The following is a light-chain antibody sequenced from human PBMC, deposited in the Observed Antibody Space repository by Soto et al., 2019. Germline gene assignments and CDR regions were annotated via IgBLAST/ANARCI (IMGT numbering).Light chain of an antibody. CDR2: NVY. CDR3: TSYTNRYTYV. Sequence: QSVLTQPASVSGSPGQSITISCTGTSSDVGGYDYVGWYQQHPGKAPKLMIYNVYNRPSGVSFRFSGSKSGNTASLTISGLQTEDEADYYCTSYTNRYTYVFGTGTKSPS. CDR1: SSDVGGYDY. V-gene: IGLV2-14*01. J-gene: IGLJ1*01.